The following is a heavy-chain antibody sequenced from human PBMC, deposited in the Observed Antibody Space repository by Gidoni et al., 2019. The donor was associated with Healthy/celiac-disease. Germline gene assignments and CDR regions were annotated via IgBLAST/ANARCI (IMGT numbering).Heavy chain of an antibody. Sequence: QVQLGQSGAEVKKPGASVTVSCKASGYTFTSYYMHWVRQAPGQGLEWMGIINPSCGSTSYAQKFQGRVTMTRDTSTSTVYMELSSLRSEDTAVYYCARSDYGDPDAFDIWGQGTMVTVSS. D-gene: IGHD4-17*01. V-gene: IGHV1-46*01. CDR2: INPSCGST. J-gene: IGHJ3*02. CDR1: GYTFTSYY. CDR3: ARSDYGDPDAFDI.